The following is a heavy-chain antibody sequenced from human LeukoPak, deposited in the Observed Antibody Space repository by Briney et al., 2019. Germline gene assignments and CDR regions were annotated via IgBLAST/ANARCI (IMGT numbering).Heavy chain of an antibody. CDR2: INSDGSST. J-gene: IGHJ4*02. V-gene: IGHV3-74*01. CDR3: AREFADGSGSYDYFDY. Sequence: PGGSLRLSCAASGFTFSRSWMHWVRQAPGRGLVWVSRINSDGSSTSYAESVKGRFTISRDNAKNTLYLQMNSLRAEDTAVYYCAREFADGSGSYDYFDYWGQGILVTVSS. CDR1: GFTFSRSW. D-gene: IGHD3-10*01.